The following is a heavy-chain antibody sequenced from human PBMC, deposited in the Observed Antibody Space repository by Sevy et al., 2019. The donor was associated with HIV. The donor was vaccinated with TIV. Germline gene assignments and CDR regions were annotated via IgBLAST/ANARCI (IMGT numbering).Heavy chain of an antibody. CDR2: VSSSSSYI. V-gene: IGHV3-21*01. CDR3: ARDPHSSSWPYYFDY. D-gene: IGHD6-13*01. CDR1: RFTFSSYS. Sequence: GGSLRLSCAASRFTFSSYSMNWVRQAPGKGLEWVSSVSSSSSYIYYADSVKGRFTISRDNAKNSLYLQMNSLRAEDTAVYYCARDPHSSSWPYYFDYWGQGTLVTVSS. J-gene: IGHJ4*02.